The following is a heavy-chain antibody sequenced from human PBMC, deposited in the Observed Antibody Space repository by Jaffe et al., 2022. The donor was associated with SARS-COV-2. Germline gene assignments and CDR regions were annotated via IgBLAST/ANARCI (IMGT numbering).Heavy chain of an antibody. V-gene: IGHV3-21*01. Sequence: EVQLVESGGGLVKPGGSLRLSCAASGFTFSSYSMNWVRQAPGKGLEWVSSISSSSSYIYYADSVKGRFTISRDNAKNSLYLQMNSLRAEDTAVYYCARDSASGYESFVAFDIWGQGTMVTVSS. J-gene: IGHJ3*02. CDR3: ARDSASGYESFVAFDI. CDR2: ISSSSSYI. CDR1: GFTFSSYS. D-gene: IGHD1-1*01.